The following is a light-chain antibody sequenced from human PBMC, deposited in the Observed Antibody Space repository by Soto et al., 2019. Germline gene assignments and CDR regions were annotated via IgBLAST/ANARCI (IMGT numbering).Light chain of an antibody. J-gene: IGLJ1*01. CDR3: GTWDSSLSVYV. CDR2: DNN. V-gene: IGLV1-51*01. CDR1: SSNIGNNY. Sequence: QSVLTQPASVSTAPGQKVTTSCSGSSSNIGNNYVSWYQQLPGTAPKLLIYDNNKRPSGIPDRFSGSKSGTSATLGITGLQTGDEADYYCGTWDSSLSVYVFGTGTKVTVL.